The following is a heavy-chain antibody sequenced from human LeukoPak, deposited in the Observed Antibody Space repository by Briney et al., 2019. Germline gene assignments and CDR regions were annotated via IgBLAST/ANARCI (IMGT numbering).Heavy chain of an antibody. J-gene: IGHJ4*02. CDR2: INPSGGST. Sequence: ASVKVSCKASGYTFTSYYMHWVRQAPGQGLEWMGIINPSGGSTSYAQKFQGRVTMTRDTSTSTVYMELRSLRSDDTAVYYCSRSGPGSCSGGSCYSNYWGQGTVVSVSS. CDR1: GYTFTSYY. V-gene: IGHV1-46*01. CDR3: SRSGPGSCSGGSCYSNY. D-gene: IGHD2-15*01.